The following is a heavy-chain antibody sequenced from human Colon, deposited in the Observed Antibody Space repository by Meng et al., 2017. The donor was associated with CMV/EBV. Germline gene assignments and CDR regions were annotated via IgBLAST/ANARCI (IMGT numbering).Heavy chain of an antibody. CDR1: GFTFSNYE. V-gene: IGHV3-48*03. D-gene: IGHD6-13*01. J-gene: IGHJ6*02. CDR3: ARTPGSSPAGGDGMDV. CDR2: INTLENSI. Sequence: GGSLRLSCAASGFTFSNYEMNWVRQAPGKGLEWVAYINTLENSIFYADSVKGRFTISGDNAKNSLHLQMNSLRVEDSAIYYCARTPGSSPAGGDGMDVWGQGTTVTVSS.